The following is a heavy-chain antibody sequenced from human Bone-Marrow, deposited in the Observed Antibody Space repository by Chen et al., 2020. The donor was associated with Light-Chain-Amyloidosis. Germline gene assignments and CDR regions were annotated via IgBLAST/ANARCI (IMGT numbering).Heavy chain of an antibody. D-gene: IGHD5-12*01. J-gene: IGHJ4*02. V-gene: IGHV5-51*01. CDR3: ARRRDGYNFDY. CDR1: GYTFPNYW. Sequence: EVQLEQSGPEVKKPGESLKISCKGSGYTFPNYWIGWVRQMPGKGLEWRGFIYPDDSDARYSPSFEGHVPISADKSITTAYLQWRSLKASDTAMYYCARRRDGYNFDYWGQGTLVTVSS. CDR2: IYPDDSDA.